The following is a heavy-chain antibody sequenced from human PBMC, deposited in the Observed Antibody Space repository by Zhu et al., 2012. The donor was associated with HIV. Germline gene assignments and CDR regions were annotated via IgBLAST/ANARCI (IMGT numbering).Heavy chain of an antibody. Sequence: QVQLQESGPGLVKPSETLSLTCAVSGYSISSGYSWGWIRQSPGKGLEWIGTIFHSGSTSYTPSLKSRVIISVDMSKNQFSLRLSSVTAADTAVYYCAGVRDSSAFYYYFDYWGQGPWSPSPQ. CDR2: IFHSGST. D-gene: IGHD3-22*01. J-gene: IGHJ4*02. CDR3: AGVRDSSAFYYYFDY. V-gene: IGHV4-38-2*01. CDR1: GYSISSGYS.